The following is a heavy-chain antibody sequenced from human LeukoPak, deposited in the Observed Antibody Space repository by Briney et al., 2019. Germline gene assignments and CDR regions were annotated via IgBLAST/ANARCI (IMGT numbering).Heavy chain of an antibody. Sequence: PGRSLRLSCAASGFTFSSYAMHWVRQAPGKGLEWVSIISSGGSYEYYADSVKGRFTISRDNSKNTLYLQMNSLRAEDTAVYYCARDLPPYYDFWSGRLDYWGQGTLVTVSS. D-gene: IGHD3-3*01. J-gene: IGHJ4*02. V-gene: IGHV3-30*01. CDR1: GFTFSSYA. CDR2: ISSGGSYE. CDR3: ARDLPPYYDFWSGRLDY.